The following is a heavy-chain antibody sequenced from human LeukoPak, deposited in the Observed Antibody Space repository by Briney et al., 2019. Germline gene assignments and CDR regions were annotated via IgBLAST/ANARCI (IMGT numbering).Heavy chain of an antibody. Sequence: GGSLRLSCAASGFTFTNYWMSWVRQAPGKGQEWVANIKPDGSEKYYVDSVKGRFTISRDNAKNSLYLQMNSLRAEDTAVYYCARDYYYGSGSYLKWGQGTLVTVSS. CDR1: GFTFTNYW. J-gene: IGHJ4*02. CDR2: IKPDGSEK. V-gene: IGHV3-7*01. CDR3: ARDYYYGSGSYLK. D-gene: IGHD3-10*01.